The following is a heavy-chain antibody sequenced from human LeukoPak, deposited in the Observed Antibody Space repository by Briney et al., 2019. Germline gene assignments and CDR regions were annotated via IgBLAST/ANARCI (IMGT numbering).Heavy chain of an antibody. V-gene: IGHV4-59*08. D-gene: IGHD5-12*01. Sequence: SETLSLTFTVSGGSLNNYYWGWIPQPPGEGLEWIAYIHETGHTGYNPSLKTRVTISLDTSKNQFSLKLNSVTAADTAVYYCARHFLRGGFDSWGQGTLVAVSS. J-gene: IGHJ4*02. CDR1: GGSLNNYY. CDR3: ARHFLRGGFDS. CDR2: IHETGHT.